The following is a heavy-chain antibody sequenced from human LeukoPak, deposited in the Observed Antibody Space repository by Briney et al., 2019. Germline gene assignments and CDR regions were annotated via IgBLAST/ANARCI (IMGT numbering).Heavy chain of an antibody. J-gene: IGHJ4*02. CDR2: IYTSGST. CDR1: GGSLSSNSYY. D-gene: IGHD3-16*01. Sequence: SETLSLTCTVSGGSLSSNSYYWNWIRQPAGKGLEWIGRIYTSGSTNYNPSLKSRVTISVDTSKNQFSLKLSSVTAADTAVYYCARDGGGSTGWYKGLMIDWGQGTPVTVSS. CDR3: ARDGGGSTGWYKGLMID. V-gene: IGHV4-61*02.